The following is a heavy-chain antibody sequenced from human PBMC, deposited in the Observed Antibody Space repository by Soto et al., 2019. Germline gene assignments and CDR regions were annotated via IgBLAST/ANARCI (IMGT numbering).Heavy chain of an antibody. D-gene: IGHD6-6*01. J-gene: IGHJ3*02. Sequence: GTPVTVSCKDCGGSLMSYGSSWVRQANGQGLELMGGTIPIFGTPNYAQKFQGRVTITADKSTSTAYMERSSLRSEDTAVYYCASTYTSSFAFDIWGQGTGVTVSS. V-gene: IGHV1-69*06. CDR1: GGSLMSYG. CDR3: ASTYTSSFAFDI. CDR2: TIPIFGTP.